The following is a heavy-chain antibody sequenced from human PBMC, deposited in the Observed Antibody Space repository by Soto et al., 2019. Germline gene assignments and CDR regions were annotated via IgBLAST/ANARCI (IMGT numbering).Heavy chain of an antibody. CDR2: INPNSGGT. J-gene: IGHJ6*02. V-gene: IGHV1-2*02. CDR3: ACIAVAGTAYYYYGMDV. D-gene: IGHD6-19*01. Sequence: ASVKVSCEASGYTFTGYYMHWVRQAPGQGLEWMGWINPNSGGTNYAQKFQGRVTMTRDTSISTAYMELSRLRSDDTAVYYCACIAVAGTAYYYYGMDVWGQGTTVTVSS. CDR1: GYTFTGYY.